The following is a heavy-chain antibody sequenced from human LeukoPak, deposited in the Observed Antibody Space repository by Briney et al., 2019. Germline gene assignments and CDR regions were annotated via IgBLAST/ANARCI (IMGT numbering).Heavy chain of an antibody. J-gene: IGHJ4*02. Sequence: PGGSLRLSCAASGFTFSSYSMNWVRQAPGKGLEWVSSITSSGNYIYYADSMKGRFTISRDNAKNSLYLQMNSLRAEDTAVYYCARDRPTLTGYYLFDYWGQGTLVTVSS. CDR3: ARDRPTLTGYYLFDY. CDR2: ITSSGNYI. CDR1: GFTFSSYS. V-gene: IGHV3-21*01. D-gene: IGHD3-9*01.